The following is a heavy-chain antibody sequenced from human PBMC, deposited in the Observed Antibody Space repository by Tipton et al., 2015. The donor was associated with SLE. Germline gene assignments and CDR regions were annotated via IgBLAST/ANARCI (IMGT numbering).Heavy chain of an antibody. CDR3: ARDDFDWSYYYYGMDV. V-gene: IGHV3-7*05. J-gene: IGHJ6*02. CDR1: GFTFSSYA. CDR2: IKEDGSQK. Sequence: SLRLSCAASGFTFSSYAMHWVRQAPGKGLEWVANIKEDGSQKYYVDSVKGRFTISRDNAKNSLYLQMNSLRAEDTAVYYCARDDFDWSYYYYGMDVWGQGTTVTVSS. D-gene: IGHD3-9*01.